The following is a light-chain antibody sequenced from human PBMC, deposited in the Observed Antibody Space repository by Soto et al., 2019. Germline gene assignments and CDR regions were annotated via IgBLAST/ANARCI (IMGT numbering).Light chain of an antibody. Sequence: EIVLTQSPDTLSLSLGERATLSCRASQSINTYLVWCQQKPGQAPRLLIYDASKRATGIPDRFSGSGSGTDFTLTISSLAPEDFALYYCQQRSSWPRAFGGGTKVEIK. V-gene: IGKV3-11*01. J-gene: IGKJ4*01. CDR3: QQRSSWPRA. CDR1: QSINTY. CDR2: DAS.